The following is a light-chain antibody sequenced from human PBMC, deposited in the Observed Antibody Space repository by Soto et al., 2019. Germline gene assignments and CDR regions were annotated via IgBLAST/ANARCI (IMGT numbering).Light chain of an antibody. V-gene: IGKV3-11*01. CDR3: QQRSNWPT. J-gene: IGKJ5*01. CDR1: QSVSHY. CDR2: DAS. Sequence: IVLTQSQATLSLSPGERATLSCRASQSVSHYFAWYQQKPGQAPRLLIYDASNRATGIPARFSGSGSGTDFTLTISSLEPEDFAVYYCQQRSNWPTFGQGTRLEIK.